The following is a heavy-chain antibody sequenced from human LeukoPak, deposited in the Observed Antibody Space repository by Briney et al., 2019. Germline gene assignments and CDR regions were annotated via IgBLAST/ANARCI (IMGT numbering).Heavy chain of an antibody. CDR3: AKDRVGAMLYFDY. Sequence: GGSLRLSCSASGFTFSSYGMSWVRQAPGKGLEWVSGLSGSGGTTYYVDSVKGRFTISRDNSKNTLYLQMNSLRAEDTAVYYCAKDRVGAMLYFDYWGQGTLVTVSS. V-gene: IGHV3-23*01. J-gene: IGHJ4*02. D-gene: IGHD1-26*01. CDR1: GFTFSSYG. CDR2: LSGSGGTT.